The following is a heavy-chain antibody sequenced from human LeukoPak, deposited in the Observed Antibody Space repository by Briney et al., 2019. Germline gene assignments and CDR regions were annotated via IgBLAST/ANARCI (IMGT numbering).Heavy chain of an antibody. J-gene: IGHJ4*02. D-gene: IGHD3-3*01. Sequence: GASVKVSCKASGDTFTNYYMHWVRQAPGQGLEWMGIINPTGDSTRYAQKFQGRVTMTRDTSTSTVYMELSSLRSEEQAVYYCARWAGARPGGYYDFWTGPYDYWGQGSLVTVSS. CDR2: INPTGDST. CDR3: ARWAGARPGGYYDFWTGPYDY. V-gene: IGHV1-46*01. CDR1: GDTFTNYY.